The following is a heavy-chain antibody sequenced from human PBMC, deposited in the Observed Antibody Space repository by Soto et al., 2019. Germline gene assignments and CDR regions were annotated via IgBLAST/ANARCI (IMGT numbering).Heavy chain of an antibody. CDR3: AGAEDYGDFERWPRGHYFYY. CDR1: GGTFSSYN. V-gene: IGHV1-69*01. D-gene: IGHD4-17*01. CDR2: IIPIFDTT. J-gene: IGHJ4*02. Sequence: QVQMVQSGAEVKKPGSSVKVSCKASGGTFSSYNLNCVRQAPGQGLEWMGGIIPIFDTTNYAQKFQGRVTITAEESTSTVYMEMRNLRSEDTAVYYWAGAEDYGDFERWPRGHYFYYWGQGTLITVSA.